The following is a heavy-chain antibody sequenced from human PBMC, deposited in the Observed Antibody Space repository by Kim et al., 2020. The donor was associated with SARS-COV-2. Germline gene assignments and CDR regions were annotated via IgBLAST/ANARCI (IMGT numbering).Heavy chain of an antibody. Sequence: GGSLRLSCAASGFTFSSYSMNWVRQAPGKGLEWVSSISSSSSYIYYADSVKGRFTISRDNAKNSLYLQMNSLRAEDTAVYYCASGDPTVESGYDSSADYWGQGTLVTVSS. CDR2: ISSSSSYI. J-gene: IGHJ4*02. CDR3: ASGDPTVESGYDSSADY. CDR1: GFTFSSYS. D-gene: IGHD5-12*01. V-gene: IGHV3-21*01.